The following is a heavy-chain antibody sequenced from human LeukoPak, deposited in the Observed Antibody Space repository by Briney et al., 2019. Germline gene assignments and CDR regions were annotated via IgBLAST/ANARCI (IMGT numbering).Heavy chain of an antibody. CDR2: ISDSGGYT. Sequence: GGSLRLSCAASGLTFSSFAMSWVRQAPGKGLEWVSTISDSGGYTYYADSVKGRFTISRDNSKNTLYLHMNSLRAEDTAVYYCAKLGNFASGSYSDWGQGTLVTVSS. J-gene: IGHJ4*02. V-gene: IGHV3-23*01. CDR1: GLTFSSFA. D-gene: IGHD3-10*01. CDR3: AKLGNFASGSYSD.